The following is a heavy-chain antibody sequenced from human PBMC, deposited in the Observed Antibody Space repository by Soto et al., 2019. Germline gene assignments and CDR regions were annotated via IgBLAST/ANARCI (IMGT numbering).Heavy chain of an antibody. CDR1: GFTFTSSA. D-gene: IGHD3-10*01. V-gene: IGHV1-8*02. J-gene: IGHJ4*02. CDR3: ARGSPGPVDH. Sequence: ASVKVSCKASGFTFTSSAVQWVRQATGQGLEWIGWMNPHSGDTGFAQRFQGRVTMTRNTSINTAYMELRSLRSQDTAVYYCARGSPGPVDHWGQGTQVTVSS. CDR2: MNPHSGDT.